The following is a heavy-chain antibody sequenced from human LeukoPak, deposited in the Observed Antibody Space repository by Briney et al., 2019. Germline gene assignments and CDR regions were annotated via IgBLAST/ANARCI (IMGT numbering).Heavy chain of an antibody. CDR1: GFTFTSAP. V-gene: IGHV3-23*01. CDR2: SGTDGDT. J-gene: IGHJ4*02. Sequence: PGGSLRLSCVLSGFTFTSAPMNWVRQAPGKGLEWVSTSGTDGDTYYADSVKGRFTTSRDNSKNTVHLQMTSLRVEDTAVYYCATKTPGNYPYDYWGQGTLVIVSP. CDR3: ATKTPGNYPYDY. D-gene: IGHD3-22*01.